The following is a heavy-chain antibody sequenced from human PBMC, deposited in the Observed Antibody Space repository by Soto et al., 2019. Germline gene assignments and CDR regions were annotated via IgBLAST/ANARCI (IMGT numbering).Heavy chain of an antibody. Sequence: TVSGGSMIAYYWNWMRQPPGKGLQWIGYTYYSGSTTYNPSLKSRVTISVDTSKNQFSLKVSSVTAADTAVYYCARGTAGGSETYYNSWFDPWGQGTLVTVSS. CDR3: ARGTAGGSETYYNSWFDP. CDR1: GGSMIAYY. J-gene: IGHJ5*02. V-gene: IGHV4-59*12. D-gene: IGHD3-10*01. CDR2: TYYSGST.